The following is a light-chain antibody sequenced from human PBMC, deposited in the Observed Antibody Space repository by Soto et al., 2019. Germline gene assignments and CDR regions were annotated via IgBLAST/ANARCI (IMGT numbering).Light chain of an antibody. Sequence: QMTQSPSSLSASVGEKIMIACRASRDVGSDVSWYQQKPGQAPKLLIYAASNLYTGVPSRFSGSRSGTEFTLTISSPQPEDFASYYCLQDYGDSWTFGQGTKVDIK. CDR2: AAS. J-gene: IGKJ1*01. V-gene: IGKV1-6*01. CDR1: RDVGSD. CDR3: LQDYGDSWT.